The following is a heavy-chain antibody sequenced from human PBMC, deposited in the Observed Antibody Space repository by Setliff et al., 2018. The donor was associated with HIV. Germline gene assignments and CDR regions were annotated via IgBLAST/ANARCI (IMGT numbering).Heavy chain of an antibody. CDR2: ISYSGTT. J-gene: IGHJ6*03. CDR3: ARRRPPPSGTYSRYYMDI. D-gene: IGHD1-26*01. Sequence: SETLSLTCTVYGGFSSIGSFYWGWIRQPPGKGLEWIGHISYSGTTNYNPSLKSRVTMSVDTSKNQFSLRLSSLTAADTAVYYCARRRPPPSGTYSRYYMDIWGKGTTVTVSS. V-gene: IGHV4-59*08. CDR1: GGFSSIGSFY.